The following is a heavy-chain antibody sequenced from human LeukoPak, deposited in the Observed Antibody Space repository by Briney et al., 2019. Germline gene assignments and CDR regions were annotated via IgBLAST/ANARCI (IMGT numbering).Heavy chain of an antibody. V-gene: IGHV3-30*02. D-gene: IGHD2-2*01. CDR1: GFTFSSYG. CDR2: IRYDGSNK. J-gene: IGHJ4*02. Sequence: GGSLRLSCAASGFTFSSYGMHWVRQAPGKGLEWVAFIRYDGSNKYYADSVKGRFTTSRDNSKNTLYLQMNSLRAEDTAVYYCANGHCSSTSCYPEDDYWGQGTLVTVSS. CDR3: ANGHCSSTSCYPEDDY.